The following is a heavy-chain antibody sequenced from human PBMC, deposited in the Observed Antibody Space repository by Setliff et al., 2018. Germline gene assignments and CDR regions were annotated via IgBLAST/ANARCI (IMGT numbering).Heavy chain of an antibody. CDR2: INHSGST. V-gene: IGHV4-34*01. J-gene: IGHJ4*02. CDR1: GGSFSGYY. D-gene: IGHD5-12*01. Sequence: KTSETLSLTCAAYGGSFSGYYWSWIRQPPGKGLEWIGEINHSGSTNYNPSLKSRVTISVDTSKNQFSLKLSSVTAADTAVYYCARGGRDGYNYELDYWGQGTLVTVSS. CDR3: ARGGRDGYNYELDY.